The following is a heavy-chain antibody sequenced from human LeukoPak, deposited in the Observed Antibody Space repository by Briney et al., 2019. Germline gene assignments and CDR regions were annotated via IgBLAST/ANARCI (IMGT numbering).Heavy chain of an antibody. Sequence: SETLSLTCTVSGGSISSYYWTWIRQPPGKGLEWIRYIYYSGSTNYNPSLKSQVTISVDTSKKQFSLKLSSVTAADTAVYYCARTVSGIAAAGTWFDPWGQGTLVTVSS. CDR1: GGSISSYY. CDR3: ARTVSGIAAAGTWFDP. V-gene: IGHV4-59*01. CDR2: IYYSGST. D-gene: IGHD6-13*01. J-gene: IGHJ5*02.